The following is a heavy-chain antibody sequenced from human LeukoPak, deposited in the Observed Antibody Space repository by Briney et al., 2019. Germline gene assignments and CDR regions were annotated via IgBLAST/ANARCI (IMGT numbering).Heavy chain of an antibody. CDR3: AGGRDNWGVHPKYYFDY. CDR2: ISPNGST. V-gene: IGHV4-4*07. J-gene: IGHJ4*02. CDR1: GVSFSSYS. D-gene: IGHD7-27*01. Sequence: SETLSLTCTVSGVSFSSYSWSWIRQPAGKGLDWIGRISPNGSTNYNPSLKSRLTVSLDTSKNQFSLKLTSVTAADTALYYCAGGRDNWGVHPKYYFDYWGQGALVTVSS.